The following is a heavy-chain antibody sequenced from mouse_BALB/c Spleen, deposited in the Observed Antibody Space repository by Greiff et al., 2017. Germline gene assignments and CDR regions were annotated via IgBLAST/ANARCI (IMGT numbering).Heavy chain of an antibody. CDR2: IWAGGST. V-gene: IGHV2-9*02. D-gene: IGHD1-1*01. CDR3: ARDRDYYGSSDAMDY. CDR1: GFSLTSYG. Sequence: QVQLKESGPGLVAPSQSLSITCTVSGFSLTSYGVHWVRQPPGKGLEWLGVIWAGGSTNYNSALMSRLSISKDNSKSQVFLKMNSLQTDDTAMYYCARDRDYYGSSDAMDYWGQGTSVTVSS. J-gene: IGHJ4*01.